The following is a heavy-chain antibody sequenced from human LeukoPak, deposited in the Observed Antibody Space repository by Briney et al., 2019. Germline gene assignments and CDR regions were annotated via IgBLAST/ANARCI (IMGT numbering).Heavy chain of an antibody. CDR1: GFTVRNNY. CDR2: IYNDART. J-gene: IGHJ1*01. D-gene: IGHD2-2*01. Sequence: AGSLRLSCSASGFTVRNNYMSWVRQAPGKGLEWVAVIYNDARTHYADSVKGRFTISRDNSKNTLYLQMNSLRAEDTAVYYCARELWGYCSTNSCPFQHWARAPWSPSPQ. V-gene: IGHV3-66*01. CDR3: ARELWGYCSTNSCPFQH.